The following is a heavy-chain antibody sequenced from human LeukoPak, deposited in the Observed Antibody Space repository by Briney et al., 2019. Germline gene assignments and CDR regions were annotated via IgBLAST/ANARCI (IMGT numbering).Heavy chain of an antibody. CDR2: ITGSGGST. J-gene: IGHJ4*02. CDR3: ARDESAADLYYFDY. V-gene: IGHV3-23*01. D-gene: IGHD6-13*01. CDR1: GFTFSNYA. Sequence: GGSLRLSCAASGFTFSNYAMTWVRQAPGTGLEWVSSITGSGGSTYYADSVEGRFTISRDNSKNTLYLQMNSLRAEDTAVYYCARDESAADLYYFDYWGQGTLVTVSS.